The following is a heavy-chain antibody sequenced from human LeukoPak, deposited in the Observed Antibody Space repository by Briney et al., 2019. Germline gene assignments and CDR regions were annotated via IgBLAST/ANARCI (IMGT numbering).Heavy chain of an antibody. J-gene: IGHJ4*02. CDR2: ISSGSSYI. CDR1: GFTFSSYS. Sequence: GGSLRLSCVASGFTFSSYSMNWVRQAPGKGLEWVSSISSGSSYIYYADSVKGRFTISRDSAKNSLYLRMNSLRVEDTAVYYCARVGGGSPGYWGQGTLVTVSS. CDR3: ARVGGGSPGY. V-gene: IGHV3-21*01. D-gene: IGHD2-15*01.